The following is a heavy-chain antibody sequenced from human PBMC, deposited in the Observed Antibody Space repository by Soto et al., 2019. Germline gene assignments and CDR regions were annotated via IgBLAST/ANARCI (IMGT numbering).Heavy chain of an antibody. CDR3: ARERSAAGTGWFDP. CDR1: GYTFTSYD. CDR2: MNPNSGNT. J-gene: IGHJ5*02. Sequence: QVQLVQSGAEVKKPGASVKVSCKASGYTFTSYDINWVRQATGQGLEWMGWMNPNSGNTGYAQKFQGRVTXNRNTSISTAYMELSSLRSEDTDVYYCARERSAAGTGWFDPWGQGTLVTVSS. D-gene: IGHD6-13*01. V-gene: IGHV1-8*01.